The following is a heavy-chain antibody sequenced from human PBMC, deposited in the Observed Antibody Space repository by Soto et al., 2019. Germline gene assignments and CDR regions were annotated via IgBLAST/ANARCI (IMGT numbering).Heavy chain of an antibody. CDR3: ARGGIAAAAPPDY. J-gene: IGHJ4*02. V-gene: IGHV4-31*03. Sequence: QVQLQESGPGLVKPSQTLSLTCTVSGGSISSGGYYWSWIRQQPGKGLEWIGYIYYSGSTYYNPSLKSRVTISVDTSKNQFSLKLSSVTAADTAVYYCARGGIAAAAPPDYWGQGTLVTVSS. CDR2: IYYSGST. CDR1: GGSISSGGYY. D-gene: IGHD6-13*01.